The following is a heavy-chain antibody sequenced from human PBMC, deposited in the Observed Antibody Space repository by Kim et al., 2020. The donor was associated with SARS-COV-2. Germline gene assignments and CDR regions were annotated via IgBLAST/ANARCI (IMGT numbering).Heavy chain of an antibody. D-gene: IGHD1-7*01. CDR3: ARGGKPYNWNLEGWFDP. J-gene: IGHJ5*02. CDR1: GYTFTSYD. Sequence: ASVKVSCKASGYTFTSYDINWVRQATGQGLEWMGWMNPNSGNTGYAQKFQGRVTMTRNTSISTAYMELSSLRSEDTAVYYCARGGKPYNWNLEGWFDPWGQGTLVTVSS. CDR2: MNPNSGNT. V-gene: IGHV1-8*01.